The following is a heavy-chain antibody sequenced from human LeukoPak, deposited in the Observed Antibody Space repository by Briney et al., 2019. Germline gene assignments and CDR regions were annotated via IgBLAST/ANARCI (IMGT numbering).Heavy chain of an antibody. Sequence: ASVKVSCKASGYTFTSFPMHWVRQAPGQRLEWMGWINSSNGNTRYSQAFQGRVSFTTDTSANIAYKELSYLRSEDMAVYFCAREGRWLQLSAFDIWGQGTMVTVSS. D-gene: IGHD5-24*01. J-gene: IGHJ3*02. V-gene: IGHV1-3*03. CDR2: INSSNGNT. CDR1: GYTFTSFP. CDR3: AREGRWLQLSAFDI.